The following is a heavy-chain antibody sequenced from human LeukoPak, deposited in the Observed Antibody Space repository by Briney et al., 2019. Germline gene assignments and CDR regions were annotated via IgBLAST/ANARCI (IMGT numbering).Heavy chain of an antibody. J-gene: IGHJ3*02. V-gene: IGHV4-34*01. CDR2: ISHSGST. Sequence: SEALSLTCAVSGGSVSGYYRSWIRQPPGKGPEWIGKISHSGSTNYNPSLKSRVTISVDTTTNQFSLNLSSVTAAATAVYYCARSAYAFDIWGQGTMVTVSS. CDR1: GGSVSGYY. CDR3: ARSAYAFDI.